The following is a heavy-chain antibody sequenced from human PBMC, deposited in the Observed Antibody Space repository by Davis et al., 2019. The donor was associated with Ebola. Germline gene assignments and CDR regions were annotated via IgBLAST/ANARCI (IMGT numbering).Heavy chain of an antibody. D-gene: IGHD6-13*01. CDR1: GYTFTNYW. Sequence: GEFLKISCQGSGYTFTNYWLAWVRQLPGKGLEWMGIIYPGDSDTKYSPSFEGQVTISADKSIRTAYLQWSSLKASDTAMYYCARQFGHSSTWVPGFDSWGQGTLVTVSS. CDR2: IYPGDSDT. V-gene: IGHV5-51*01. CDR3: ARQFGHSSTWVPGFDS. J-gene: IGHJ5*01.